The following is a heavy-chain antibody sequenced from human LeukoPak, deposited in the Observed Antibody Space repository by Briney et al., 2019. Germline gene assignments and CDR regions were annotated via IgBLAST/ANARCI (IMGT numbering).Heavy chain of an antibody. Sequence: ASVKVSCKASGYTFTSYAMNWVRQAPGQGLEWMGWINTNTGNPTYAQGFTGRFVFSLDTSVSTAYLQISSLKAEDTAVYYCARVYGSGSYSGGYYFDYWGQGTLVTVSS. J-gene: IGHJ4*02. V-gene: IGHV7-4-1*02. D-gene: IGHD3-10*01. CDR1: GYTFTSYA. CDR3: ARVYGSGSYSGGYYFDY. CDR2: INTNTGNP.